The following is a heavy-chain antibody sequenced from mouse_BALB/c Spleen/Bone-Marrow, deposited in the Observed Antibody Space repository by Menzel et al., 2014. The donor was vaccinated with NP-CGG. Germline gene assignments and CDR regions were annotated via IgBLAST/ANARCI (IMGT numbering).Heavy chain of an antibody. CDR2: INPYNDGT. V-gene: IGHV1-14*01. CDR1: GYTFTRYV. J-gene: IGHJ4*01. Sequence: VQLQQSGPELVKPGASVKMSCKASGYTFTRYVMYWVKQKPGQGLEWIGYINPYNDGTKYNEKFKGKATLTSDKSSSTAYMELSGLTSEDSAVYYCARSLLRADYWGQGTSVTVSS. D-gene: IGHD1-1*01. CDR3: ARSLLRADY.